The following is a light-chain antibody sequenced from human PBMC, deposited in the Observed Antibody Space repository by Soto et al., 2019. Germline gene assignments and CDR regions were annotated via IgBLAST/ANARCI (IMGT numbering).Light chain of an antibody. CDR1: SSNIGRNT. V-gene: IGLV1-44*01. Sequence: QSVLTQPPSASGTPGQRVTISCSGSSSNIGRNTVNWYQLLPGTAPKLLIYDNNQRPSGVPDRFSGSKSGTSASLAISGLQSEDGAADYYCAAWDDSLNGWVFGGGTKLTVL. CDR3: AAWDDSLNGWV. J-gene: IGLJ3*02. CDR2: DNN.